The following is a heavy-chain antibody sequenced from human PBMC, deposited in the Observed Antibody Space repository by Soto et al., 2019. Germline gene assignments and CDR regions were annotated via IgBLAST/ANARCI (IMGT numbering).Heavy chain of an antibody. V-gene: IGHV2-26*01. J-gene: IGHJ4*02. Sequence: QVTLKESGPVLVKPTETLTLTCTGSGFSLTNPRMGVSWIRQPPGKALEWLAHIFSNDEKSYSTSLNNRLTISRDTSKSQVVLTMINMDPVDTATYYCSRIQSTPRRLDYWGQGTLVTVSS. CDR3: SRIQSTPRRLDY. CDR2: IFSNDEK. CDR1: GFSLTNPRMG.